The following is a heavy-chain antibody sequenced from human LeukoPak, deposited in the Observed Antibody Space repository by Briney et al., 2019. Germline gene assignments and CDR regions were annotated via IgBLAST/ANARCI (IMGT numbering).Heavy chain of an antibody. CDR3: ARSRTLRYYGSGSPFDY. Sequence: KTSETLSLTCAVYGGSFSGYYWSWIRQPPGKGLEWIGEINHSGSTNYNPSLKSRVTISVDTSKNQFSLKLSSVTAADTAVYYCARSRTLRYYGSGSPFDYWGQGTLVTVSS. CDR1: GGSFSGYY. D-gene: IGHD3-10*01. CDR2: INHSGST. J-gene: IGHJ4*02. V-gene: IGHV4-34*01.